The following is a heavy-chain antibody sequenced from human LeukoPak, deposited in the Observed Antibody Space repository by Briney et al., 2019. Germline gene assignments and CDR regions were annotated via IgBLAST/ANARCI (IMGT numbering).Heavy chain of an antibody. CDR3: ARGHRIVVVVAADAFDI. V-gene: IGHV1-69*01. D-gene: IGHD2-15*01. CDR2: IIPIFGTA. CDR1: GGTFSSYA. Sequence: GSSVKVSCKASGGTFSSYATSWVRQAPGQGLEWMGGIIPIFGTANYAQKFQGRVTITADESTSTAYMELSSLRSEDTAVYYCARGHRIVVVVAADAFDIWGQGTMVTVSS. J-gene: IGHJ3*02.